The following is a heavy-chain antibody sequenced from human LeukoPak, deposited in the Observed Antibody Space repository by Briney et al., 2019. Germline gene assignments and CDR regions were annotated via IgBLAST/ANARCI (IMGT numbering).Heavy chain of an antibody. CDR3: ARGSRSSGTGFDS. CDR2: MNPNRGNT. V-gene: IGHV1-8*03. D-gene: IGHD6-25*01. J-gene: IGHJ4*02. CDR1: GYTFTNYD. Sequence: ASVKVSCKASGYTFTNYDINWVRQATGQGLEWMGWMNPNRGNTGYTQKFQDRVTISRNTSISTAYMELSSLRSEDTAVYYCARGSRSSGTGFDSWGQGTLVTVSS.